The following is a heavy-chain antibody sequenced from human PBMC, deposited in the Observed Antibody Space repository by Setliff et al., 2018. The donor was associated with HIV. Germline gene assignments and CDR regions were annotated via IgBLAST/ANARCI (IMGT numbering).Heavy chain of an antibody. Sequence: PSETLSLTCTVSGGSVSSTSYYWGWIRQPTGKGLEWIGTIYYSGDTQYNPSFKSRAIMSVDTSKNQFSLRLISMTAADTAVYYCARMEATRPPRGLDYWGPGTLGTVSS. J-gene: IGHJ4*02. D-gene: IGHD6-6*01. CDR3: ARMEATRPPRGLDY. CDR2: IYYSGDT. CDR1: GGSVSSTSYY. V-gene: IGHV4-39*01.